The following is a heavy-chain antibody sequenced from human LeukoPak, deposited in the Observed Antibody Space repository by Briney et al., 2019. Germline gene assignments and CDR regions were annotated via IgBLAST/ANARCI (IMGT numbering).Heavy chain of an antibody. D-gene: IGHD6-19*01. V-gene: IGHV3-66*01. J-gene: IGHJ4*02. CDR3: ARVRVSVAGHDY. CDR1: GFTVSSNY. CDR2: IYSSSNT. Sequence: GGSLRLSCAASGFTVSSNYMSWVRQAPWKGLEWVSVIYSSSNTYYADSVKGRFTISRDNSKNTLYLQMNSLRDEDTAVYYCARVRVSVAGHDYWGQGTLVTVSS.